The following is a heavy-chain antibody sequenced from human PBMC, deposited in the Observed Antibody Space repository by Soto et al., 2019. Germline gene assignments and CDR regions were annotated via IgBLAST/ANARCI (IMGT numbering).Heavy chain of an antibody. Sequence: ASETLSLTSTVSCGSISSSSYYWGWIRQPPGKGLEWIGSIYYSGSTYYNPSLKSRVTISVDTSKNQFSLKLSSVTAADTAVYYCARHSSSWYAFDYWGQGTLVTVSS. D-gene: IGHD6-13*01. CDR2: IYYSGST. V-gene: IGHV4-39*01. J-gene: IGHJ4*02. CDR1: CGSISSSSYY. CDR3: ARHSSSWYAFDY.